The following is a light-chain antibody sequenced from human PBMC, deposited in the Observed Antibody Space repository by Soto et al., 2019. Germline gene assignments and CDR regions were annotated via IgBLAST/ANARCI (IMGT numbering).Light chain of an antibody. CDR2: GAS. Sequence: EIVLTQSPATLSLSPGERATLSCRASQSVSNSALAWYLQKPGQAPRLLIYGASNRATGIPDRFSGGGSGTDFSLTISRLEPEDFAVYFCQLYGSSPMYTFGQGTRLEI. J-gene: IGKJ2*01. V-gene: IGKV3-20*01. CDR3: QLYGSSPMYT. CDR1: QSVSNSA.